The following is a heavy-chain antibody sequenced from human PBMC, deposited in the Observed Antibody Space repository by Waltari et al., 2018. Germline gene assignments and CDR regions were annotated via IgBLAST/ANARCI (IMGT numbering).Heavy chain of an antibody. CDR2: IYYSGST. D-gene: IGHD3-9*01. V-gene: IGHV4-31*03. CDR3: ARARYDILTGHDAFDI. Sequence: QVQLEESGPGLVKPSQTLSLTCTVSGGSISSDGYYWSWFRQHPGKGLEWIGYIYYSGSTYYNPSLKSRVTISVDTSKNQFSLKLSSVTAADTAVYYCARARYDILTGHDAFDIWGQGTMVTVSS. J-gene: IGHJ3*02. CDR1: GGSISSDGYY.